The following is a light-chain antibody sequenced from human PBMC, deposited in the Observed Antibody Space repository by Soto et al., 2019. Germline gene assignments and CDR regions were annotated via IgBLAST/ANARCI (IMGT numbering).Light chain of an antibody. CDR1: SSDVGGYDF. J-gene: IGLJ3*02. CDR2: DVT. CDR3: CSYAGSYNLGV. V-gene: IGLV2-11*01. Sequence: QSALTQPRSVSGSPGQSVTISCTGTSSDVGGYDFVSWYQQHPGKAPKLTIYDVTKRPSWVPDRFSGAKSGNSASLTISGLRAEDEADYYCCSYAGSYNLGVFGGGPKVTVL.